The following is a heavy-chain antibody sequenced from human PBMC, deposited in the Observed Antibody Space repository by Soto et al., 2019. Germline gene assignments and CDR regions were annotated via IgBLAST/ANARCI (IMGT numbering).Heavy chain of an antibody. J-gene: IGHJ6*02. CDR1: GFTFRNAW. CDR3: TTDFLGEKPEGVYYYGMDV. V-gene: IGHV3-15*01. D-gene: IGHD4-17*01. CDR2: IKSKTDGGTT. Sequence: EVQLVESGGGLVKPGGSLRLSCAASGFTFRNAWMSWVRQAPGKGLEWVGRIKSKTDGGTTDYAAPVKGRFTISRDDSKNTLYLQMNSLKTEDTAVYYCTTDFLGEKPEGVYYYGMDVWGQGTTVTVSS.